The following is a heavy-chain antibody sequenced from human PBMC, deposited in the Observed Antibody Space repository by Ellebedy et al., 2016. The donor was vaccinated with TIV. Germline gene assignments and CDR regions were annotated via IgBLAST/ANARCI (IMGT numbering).Heavy chain of an antibody. Sequence: GESLKISCAASGFTFSSYWMSWVRQAPGKGLEWVANIKQDGSEKYYVDSVKGRFTISRDNAKNSLYLQMNSLRAEDTAVYYCASGGVYCGGDCYYGARDYWGQGTLVTVSS. CDR1: GFTFSSYW. V-gene: IGHV3-7*01. CDR2: IKQDGSEK. J-gene: IGHJ4*02. CDR3: ASGGVYCGGDCYYGARDY. D-gene: IGHD2-21*02.